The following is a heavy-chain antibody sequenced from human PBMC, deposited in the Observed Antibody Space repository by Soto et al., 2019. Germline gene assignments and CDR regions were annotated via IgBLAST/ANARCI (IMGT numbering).Heavy chain of an antibody. Sequence: GGSLRLSCAASGFTFSNYEMNWVRQAPGKGLEWVSYISGSGTTIYYADSVKGRFTISRDNAKKSLYLQMNSLRAEDTAVYYCARDFYYGSGRFDYWGQGTLVTVSS. J-gene: IGHJ4*02. D-gene: IGHD3-10*01. CDR1: GFTFSNYE. CDR2: ISGSGTTI. CDR3: ARDFYYGSGRFDY. V-gene: IGHV3-48*03.